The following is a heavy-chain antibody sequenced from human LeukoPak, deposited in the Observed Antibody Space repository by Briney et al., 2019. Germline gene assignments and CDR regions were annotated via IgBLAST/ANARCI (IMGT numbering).Heavy chain of an antibody. J-gene: IGHJ4*02. CDR1: GFTFSSYA. CDR2: ISGSGGST. CDR3: AKGTDFWSGYPDY. V-gene: IGHV3-23*01. Sequence: GGSLRLSCAASGFTFSSYAMSWVRQAPGKGLEWVSAISGSGGSTYYADSVKGRFTISRDNSKSTLYLQMNSLRAEDTAVYYCAKGTDFWSGYPDYWGQGTLVTVSS. D-gene: IGHD3-3*01.